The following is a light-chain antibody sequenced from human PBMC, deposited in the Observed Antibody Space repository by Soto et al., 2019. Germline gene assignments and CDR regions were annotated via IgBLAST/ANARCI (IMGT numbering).Light chain of an antibody. J-gene: IGKJ4*01. CDR2: HAS. Sequence: EIVMTQSPATLSVSPGERAILSCRASQSVSNNLARYQQKPGQAPSLLIYHASTRATGIPARFSGSGSGTEFTLTISSLQSEDFAVYYCQQYNKWPLTFGGGTKVEIK. CDR1: QSVSNN. CDR3: QQYNKWPLT. V-gene: IGKV3-15*01.